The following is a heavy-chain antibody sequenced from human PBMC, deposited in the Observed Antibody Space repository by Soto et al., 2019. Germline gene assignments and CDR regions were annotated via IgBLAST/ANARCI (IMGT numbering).Heavy chain of an antibody. CDR1: GFTFSDYE. V-gene: IGHV3-48*03. CDR2: ISSTGATD. Sequence: VGSLRLSCEASGFTFSDYEFHWVRQAPGKGLEWISYISSTGATDYYADSVQGRFTISRDDAKNSVSLQMNGLRAEDTAVYYCTRSALFPYLSFYWGQGTLVTVSS. CDR3: TRSALFPYLSFY. D-gene: IGHD2-21*01. J-gene: IGHJ4*02.